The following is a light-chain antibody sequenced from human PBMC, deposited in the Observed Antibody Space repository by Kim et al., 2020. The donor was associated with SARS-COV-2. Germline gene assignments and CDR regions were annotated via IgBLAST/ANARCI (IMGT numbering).Light chain of an antibody. CDR2: QDS. V-gene: IGLV3-1*01. J-gene: IGLJ2*01. CDR1: KLGDKY. Sequence: SYELTQPPSVSVSPGQTASITCSGDKLGDKYACWYQQKPGQSPVLVIYQDSKRPSGIPERFYGSNSGNTATLTISGTQAMDEADYYCQAWDSSTKVFGGG. CDR3: QAWDSSTKV.